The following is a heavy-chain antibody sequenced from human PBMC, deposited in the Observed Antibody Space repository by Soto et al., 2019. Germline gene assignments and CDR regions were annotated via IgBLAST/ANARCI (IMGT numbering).Heavy chain of an antibody. D-gene: IGHD6-19*01. CDR1: GGSIRNAY. Sequence: SETLSLTCIVSGGSIRNAYWTWMRQPPGETLEWIGYIYYSGSSKYNPSLKGRVTMSVDTSKNQVSLQLTSVTAADTATYYCASAVPSSHYLDYWGQGTLVTVSS. CDR3: ASAVPSSHYLDY. V-gene: IGHV4-59*01. J-gene: IGHJ4*02. CDR2: IYYSGSS.